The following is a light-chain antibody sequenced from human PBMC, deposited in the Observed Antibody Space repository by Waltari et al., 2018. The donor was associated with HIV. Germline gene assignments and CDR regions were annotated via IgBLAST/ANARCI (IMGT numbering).Light chain of an antibody. CDR3: HVWENSIDEYV. CDR2: DDS. V-gene: IGLV3-21*02. Sequence: SYVLTQPASVSVAPGQTANVPCGRDNIESKHVDLYQQKAGKAPILVLYDDSDRPSGIPERFSGFNFGNTATLTISRVEAGDEADYYCHVWENSIDEYVFGTGTKVTV. J-gene: IGLJ1*01. CDR1: NIESKH.